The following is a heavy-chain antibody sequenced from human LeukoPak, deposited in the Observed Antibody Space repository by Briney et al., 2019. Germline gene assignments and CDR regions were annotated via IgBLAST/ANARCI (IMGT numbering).Heavy chain of an antibody. CDR3: ARVGPYFDY. J-gene: IGHJ4*02. V-gene: IGHV1-2*02. Sequence: EASVKVSCTASGYTFTGYYMHWVRQAPGQGLEWMGWINPNSGGTNYAQKFQGRVTTTRDTSISTAYMELSRLRSEDTAVYYCARVGPYFDYWGQGTLVTVSS. CDR1: GYTFTGYY. CDR2: INPNSGGT.